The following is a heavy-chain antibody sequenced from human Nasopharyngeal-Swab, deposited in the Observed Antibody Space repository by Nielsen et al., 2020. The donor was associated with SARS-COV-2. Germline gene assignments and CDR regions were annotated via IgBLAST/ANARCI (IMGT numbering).Heavy chain of an antibody. Sequence: SVKVPCKASGGSFSSYDISWLRQEPGQGLEWMGVIIPIFGTANYAQKFQGRVTITADESTSTAYMQLSSLKSENTAVYYCARRPYSSSSGDYYYGMDVWGKGTTVTVSS. V-gene: IGHV1-69*13. CDR2: IIPIFGTA. CDR3: ARRPYSSSSGDYYYGMDV. J-gene: IGHJ6*04. CDR1: GGSFSSYD. D-gene: IGHD6-6*01.